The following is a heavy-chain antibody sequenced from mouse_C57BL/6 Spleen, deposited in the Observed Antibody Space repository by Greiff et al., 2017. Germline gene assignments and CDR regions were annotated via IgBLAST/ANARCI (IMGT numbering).Heavy chain of an antibody. J-gene: IGHJ4*01. CDR2: IRSKSNNYAT. CDR1: GFSFNTYA. Sequence: EVKLQESGGGLVQPKGSLKLSCAASGFSFNTYALNWVRQAPGKGLEWVARIRSKSNNYATYYADSVKDRFTISRDDSESMLYLQMNNLKTEDTAMYYCVRHYSNYGAMDYWGQGTSVTVSS. D-gene: IGHD2-5*01. CDR3: VRHYSNYGAMDY. V-gene: IGHV10-1*01.